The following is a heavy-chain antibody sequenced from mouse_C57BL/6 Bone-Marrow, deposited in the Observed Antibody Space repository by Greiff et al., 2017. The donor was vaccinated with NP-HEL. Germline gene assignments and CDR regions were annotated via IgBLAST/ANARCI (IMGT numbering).Heavy chain of an antibody. D-gene: IGHD4-1*01. J-gene: IGHJ4*01. CDR2: IRNLAYSI. CDR1: GFTFSDYG. V-gene: IGHV5-15*01. Sequence: EVQRVESGGGLVQPGGSLKLSCAASGFTFSDYGMAWVRQAPRKGPEWVAFIRNLAYSIYYADTVTGRFTISRENSKNTLYLEMSSLRSEDTAMYYCARRLTGTRAMDYWGQGTSVTVSS. CDR3: ARRLTGTRAMDY.